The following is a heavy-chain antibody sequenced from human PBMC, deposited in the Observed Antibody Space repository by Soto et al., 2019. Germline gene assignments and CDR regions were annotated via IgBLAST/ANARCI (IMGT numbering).Heavy chain of an antibody. J-gene: IGHJ4*02. CDR2: IYTGDSDT. V-gene: IGHV5-51*01. CDR1: GDSCVSYV. D-gene: IGHD6-6*01. Sequence: WWRGAGDSCVSYVGRWVRAMPGKGLEWMGIIYTGDSDTRYSPSFQGQVTISADKSISTAYLQWSSLKASDTAMYYCARPSRGSSSPFDYWGQRTPVTVSS. CDR3: ARPSRGSSSPFDY.